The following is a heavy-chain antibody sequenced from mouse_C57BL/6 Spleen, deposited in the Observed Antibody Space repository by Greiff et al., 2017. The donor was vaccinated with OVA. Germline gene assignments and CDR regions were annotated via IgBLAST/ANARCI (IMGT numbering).Heavy chain of an antibody. J-gene: IGHJ4*01. CDR1: GFTFSSYT. V-gene: IGHV5-9*01. Sequence: DVKLVESGGGLVKPGGSLKLSCAASGFTFSSYTMSWVRQTPEKRLEWVATISGGGGNTYYPDSVKGRFTISRDNAKNTRYLQRSSLRSEDTALYYCARQVYGSIGPDAMDYWGQGTSVTVSS. CDR3: ARQVYGSIGPDAMDY. D-gene: IGHD1-1*01. CDR2: ISGGGGNT.